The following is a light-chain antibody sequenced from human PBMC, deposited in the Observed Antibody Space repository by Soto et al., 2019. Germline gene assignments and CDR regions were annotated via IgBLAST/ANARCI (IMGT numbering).Light chain of an antibody. CDR3: CSYAGSSTFRAV. CDR1: SSDVGSYNL. Sequence: QSALTQPASVSGSPGQSITISCTGTSSDVGSYNLVSWYQQHPGKAPKLMIYEVGKRPSGVSNRFSGSKSGNTASLTISGLQAEDEADYYCCSYAGSSTFRAVFGGGTQLTVL. J-gene: IGLJ7*01. V-gene: IGLV2-23*02. CDR2: EVG.